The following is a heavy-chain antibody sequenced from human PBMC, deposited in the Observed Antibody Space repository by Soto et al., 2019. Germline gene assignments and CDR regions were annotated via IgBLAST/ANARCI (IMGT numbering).Heavy chain of an antibody. J-gene: IGHJ4*02. CDR3: ARASYGYCSGGTCYSVDY. CDR1: GGSFSGYY. Sequence: QVQLQQWGAGLLKPSETLSLTCAVYGGSFSGYYWSWIRQPPGKGLEWMGEINHSVSTNYNPSLKSRVTISVDTSKNQFSLKLSSVTAADTAVYYCARASYGYCSGGTCYSVDYWGQGTLVTVSS. V-gene: IGHV4-34*01. D-gene: IGHD2-15*01. CDR2: INHSVST.